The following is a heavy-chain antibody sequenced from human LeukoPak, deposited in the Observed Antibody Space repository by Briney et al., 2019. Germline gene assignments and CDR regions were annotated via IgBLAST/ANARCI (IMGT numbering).Heavy chain of an antibody. CDR1: AGSISSSDYY. J-gene: IGHJ6*03. D-gene: IGHD3-22*01. V-gene: IGHV4-39*02. CDR3: SRLTPSYYSDTSGYYPYYYMDV. Sequence: SETLSLTCTVSAGSISSSDYYWGWIRQSPGKGLEGIGRISYSGNTYDNPPLKSRVAISVDTSRNYSSPMLSSVTAADTAVYYCSRLTPSYYSDTSGYYPYYYMDVWGEGTTVAVSS. CDR2: ISYSGNT.